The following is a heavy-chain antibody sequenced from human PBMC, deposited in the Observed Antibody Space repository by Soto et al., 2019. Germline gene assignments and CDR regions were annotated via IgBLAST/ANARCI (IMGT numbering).Heavy chain of an antibody. V-gene: IGHV4-31*03. CDR1: GCAISSGGYN. D-gene: IGHD3-9*01. CDR2: IYYSGRT. Sequence: PADTLSLTFTVSGCAISSGGYNWSWILQHPGKGLEWIGYIYYSGRTYYNPSPKSRVTISVDTSKNQFSLKLSSVTAADTAVYYCARVPVYDILTGWEAGGSDTWGQGTLLTISS. CDR3: ARVPVYDILTGWEAGGSDT. J-gene: IGHJ4*02.